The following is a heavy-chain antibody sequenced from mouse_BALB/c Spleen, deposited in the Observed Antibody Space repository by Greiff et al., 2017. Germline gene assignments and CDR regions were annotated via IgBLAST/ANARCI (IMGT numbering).Heavy chain of an antibody. CDR1: GFSLTSYG. D-gene: IGHD1-2*01. J-gene: IGHJ4*01. CDR3: ARDPQIHYRAMDY. CDR2: IWAGGST. V-gene: IGHV2-9*02. Sequence: VMLVESGPGLVAPSQSLSITCTVSGFSLTSYGVHWVRQPPGKGLEWLGVIWAGGSTNYNSALMSRLSISKDNSKSQVFLKMNSLQTDDTAMYYCARDPQIHYRAMDYWGQGTSVTVSS.